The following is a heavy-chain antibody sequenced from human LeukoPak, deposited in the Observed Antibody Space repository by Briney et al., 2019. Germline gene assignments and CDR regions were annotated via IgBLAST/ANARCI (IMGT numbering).Heavy chain of an antibody. CDR2: IYYSGSI. Sequence: SETLSLTCTVSGGSISGYYWSWIRQPPGKGLEWIGYIYYSGSINYNPSLKSRVTTSVDTSKNQFSLKLSSVTAADTAVYYCARGGHSSGYYFIDYWGQGTLVTVSS. V-gene: IGHV4-59*01. CDR3: ARGGHSSGYYFIDY. D-gene: IGHD3-22*01. CDR1: GGSISGYY. J-gene: IGHJ4*02.